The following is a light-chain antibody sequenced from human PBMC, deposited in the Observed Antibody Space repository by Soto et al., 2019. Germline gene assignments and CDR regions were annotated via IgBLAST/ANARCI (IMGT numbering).Light chain of an antibody. CDR1: QSVSNY. Sequence: EIVLTQSPATLSLSPGERATLSCRASQSVSNYLAWYQQKPGQAPRLLIYDASNRATGIPARFNGSGSGTDFTLTISTLEPEDFAIYYCQQHSNWPPITFGQGTRL. J-gene: IGKJ5*01. CDR3: QQHSNWPPIT. V-gene: IGKV3-11*01. CDR2: DAS.